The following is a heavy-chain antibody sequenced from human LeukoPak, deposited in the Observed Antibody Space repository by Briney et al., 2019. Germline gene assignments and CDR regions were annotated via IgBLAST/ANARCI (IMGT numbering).Heavy chain of an antibody. CDR1: GYTFTNYG. CDR2: ISAYNGNT. V-gene: IGHV1-18*01. J-gene: IGHJ4*02. D-gene: IGHD3-22*01. CDR3: ARGFPPRRNYDSSGYYSYYFDY. Sequence: AAVKVSCKASGYTFTNYGISWVRQAPGQGPEWMGWISAYNGNTKYAQKLQGRVTMTTDTSTSTAYMELRSLRSDDTAVYYCARGFPPRRNYDSSGYYSYYFDYWGQGTLVTVSS.